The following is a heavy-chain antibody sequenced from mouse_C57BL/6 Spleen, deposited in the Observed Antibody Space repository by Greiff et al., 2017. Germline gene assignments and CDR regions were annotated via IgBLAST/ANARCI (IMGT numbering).Heavy chain of an antibody. CDR1: GYTFTDYY. J-gene: IGHJ1*03. V-gene: IGHV1-76*01. CDR2: IYPGSGNT. D-gene: IGHD1-1*01. Sequence: VQVVESGAELVRPGASVKLSCKASGYTFTDYYINWVKQRPGQGLEWIARIYPGSGNTYYNEKFKGKATLTAEKSSSTAYMQLSSLTSEDSAVYFCARSHGSSYGYFDVWGTGTTVTVSS. CDR3: ARSHGSSYGYFDV.